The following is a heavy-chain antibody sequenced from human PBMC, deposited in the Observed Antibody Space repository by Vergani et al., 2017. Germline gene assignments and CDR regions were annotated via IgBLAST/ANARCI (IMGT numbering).Heavy chain of an antibody. Sequence: EVQLLESGGGSVQPGESLRLSCVASGFRFREHGMNWVRQAPGKGLEWVSGISGHDHRTLYADSVKGRFIISRDDSKNTLFLQMNSLRPEDTAVYYCARDTVTGSQYFDYWGQGTLVTVAS. V-gene: IGHV3-23*01. CDR3: ARDTVTGSQYFDY. J-gene: IGHJ4*02. CDR2: ISGHDHRT. CDR1: GFRFREHG. D-gene: IGHD6-19*01.